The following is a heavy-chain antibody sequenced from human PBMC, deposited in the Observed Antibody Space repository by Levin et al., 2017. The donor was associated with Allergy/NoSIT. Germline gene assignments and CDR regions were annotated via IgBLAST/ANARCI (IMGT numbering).Heavy chain of an antibody. J-gene: IGHJ4*02. CDR2: IDWDDDK. CDR1: GFSLTTSGMC. Sequence: SGPTLVKPTQTLTLTCTFSGFSLTTSGMCVSWIRQPPGNALEWLARIDWDDDKYYRTSLKTRLTISRDTSKNQVVLTMTSMDPVDTASYYCARATNHDDGRGFDYWGQGTPVTVSS. V-gene: IGHV2-70*11. CDR3: ARATNHDDGRGFDY. D-gene: IGHD1-1*01.